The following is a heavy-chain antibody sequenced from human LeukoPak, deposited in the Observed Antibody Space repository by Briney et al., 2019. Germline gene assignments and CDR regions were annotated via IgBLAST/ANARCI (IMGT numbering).Heavy chain of an antibody. Sequence: GGSLKLSCAASGFTFSSSSMNWVRQAPGKGLEWVSSIDTRGSGDYYADSVKGRFTISRDNARNSLYLQMNSLRADDTAVYYCAREGDVYNSLAYWGQGTLVTVS. J-gene: IGHJ4*02. CDR3: AREGDVYNSLAY. D-gene: IGHD5-24*01. CDR2: IDTRGSGD. CDR1: GFTFSSSS. V-gene: IGHV3-21*01.